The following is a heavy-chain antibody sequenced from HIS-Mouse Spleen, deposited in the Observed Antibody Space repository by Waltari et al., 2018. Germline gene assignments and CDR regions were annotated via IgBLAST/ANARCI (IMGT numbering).Heavy chain of an antibody. D-gene: IGHD6-13*01. CDR2: IYYSGST. Sequence: QLQLQESGPGLVKPSETLSLTCTAPGGSISSGSYSWGWIRPLPGKGLEGLGSIYYSGSTYYNPSLKSRVTISVDTSKNQFSLKLSSVTAADTAVYYCAREIPYSSSWYDWYFDLWGRGTLVTVSS. CDR1: GGSISSGSYS. J-gene: IGHJ2*01. V-gene: IGHV4-39*07. CDR3: AREIPYSSSWYDWYFDL.